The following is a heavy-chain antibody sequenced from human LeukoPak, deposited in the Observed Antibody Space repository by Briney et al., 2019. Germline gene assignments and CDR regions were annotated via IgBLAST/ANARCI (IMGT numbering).Heavy chain of an antibody. CDR1: GYSFTTYG. CDR3: ARDRTVRTFGI. Sequence: ASVKVSCKASGYSFTTYGITWVRQAPGQGLEWMGWISVYNGNTNYAPKLQDRVTLTTDTSTSTAYMELRSLRSDDTAVYYCARDRTVRTFGIWGQGTMVTVSS. CDR2: ISVYNGNT. V-gene: IGHV1-18*01. D-gene: IGHD4-11*01. J-gene: IGHJ3*02.